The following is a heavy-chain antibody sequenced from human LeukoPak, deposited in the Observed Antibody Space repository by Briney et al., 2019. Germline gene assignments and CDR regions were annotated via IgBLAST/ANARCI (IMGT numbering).Heavy chain of an antibody. CDR3: AKHAAVLPAPRNYYFDY. CDR2: ITGNGDTT. CDR1: GFTFSTYA. J-gene: IGHJ4*02. V-gene: IGHV3-23*01. Sequence: PGGSLRLSCEASGFTFSTYAMSWVRQAPGKGLEWVSSITGNGDTTYYADSVKGRFTISRDNSKNTLFLHMNSLRAEDTAIFYCAKHAAVLPAPRNYYFDYWGQGTLVTVSS. D-gene: IGHD2-2*01.